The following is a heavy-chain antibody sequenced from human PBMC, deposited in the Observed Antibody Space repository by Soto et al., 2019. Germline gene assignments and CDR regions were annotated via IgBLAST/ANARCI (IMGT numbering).Heavy chain of an antibody. D-gene: IGHD3-10*01. J-gene: IGHJ6*02. V-gene: IGHV3-23*01. Sequence: PGGSLRLSCAASGFTFSSYAMSWVRQAPGKGLEWVSAISGSGGSTYYADSVKGRFTTSRDNSKNTLYLQMNSLRAEDTAVYYCAKESEPLLWFYGMDVWGQGTTVTVSS. CDR3: AKESEPLLWFYGMDV. CDR1: GFTFSSYA. CDR2: ISGSGGST.